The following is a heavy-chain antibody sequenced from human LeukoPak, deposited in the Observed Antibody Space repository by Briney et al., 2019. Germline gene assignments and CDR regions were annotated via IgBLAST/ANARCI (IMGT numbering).Heavy chain of an antibody. J-gene: IGHJ4*02. D-gene: IGHD6-19*01. Sequence: SETLSLTCTVSGGSISSYYGSWIRQPAGKGLEGIGRIYTSGSTNYNPSLKRRGTISGDTSKNQFSLKLSSLTAADTAVYYCARGRYSSGWIDYWGQGTLVTVSS. CDR2: IYTSGST. CDR1: GGSISSYY. CDR3: ARGRYSSGWIDY. V-gene: IGHV4-4*07.